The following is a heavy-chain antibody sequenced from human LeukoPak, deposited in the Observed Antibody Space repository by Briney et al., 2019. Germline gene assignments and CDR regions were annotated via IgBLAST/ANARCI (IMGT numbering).Heavy chain of an antibody. V-gene: IGHV3-15*07. D-gene: IGHD4-17*01. CDR3: TTDYGDYALNY. Sequence: GGSLRLSCAATGFTFSNAWMNWVRQAPGKGLEWVGRIKSKIDGGTTDYAAPVKGRFTVSRDDSKNTLHLQMNSLKIEDTAVYYCTTDYGDYALNYWGQGTLVTVSS. CDR2: IKSKIDGGTT. CDR1: GFTFSNAW. J-gene: IGHJ4*02.